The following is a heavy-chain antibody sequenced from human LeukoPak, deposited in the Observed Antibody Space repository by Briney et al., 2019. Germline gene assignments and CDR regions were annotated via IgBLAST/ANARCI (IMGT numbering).Heavy chain of an antibody. CDR1: GYSITSSSW. Sequence: SDTLSLTCAVSGYSITSSSWWGWIRQPPGKGLEWIGYIYRSGTTYYNPSLQSRVTMSVDTSKNQFSLKLSSVTAVDTAVYYCARKENVYYYFDYWGQGTLVTVSS. V-gene: IGHV4-28*01. CDR2: IYRSGTT. D-gene: IGHD3-10*01. J-gene: IGHJ4*02. CDR3: ARKENVYYYFDY.